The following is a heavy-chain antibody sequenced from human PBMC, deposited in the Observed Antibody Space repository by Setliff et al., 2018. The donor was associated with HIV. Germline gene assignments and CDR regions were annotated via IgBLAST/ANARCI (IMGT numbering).Heavy chain of an antibody. J-gene: IGHJ4*02. CDR1: GFTFSNYG. Sequence: PGGSLRLSCEISGFTFSNYGMHWVRQAPGKGLEWVAFIRYDGSDKYYADSVKGRFTISRDNSKNTLYLQMNSLRAEDTAVYYCAKDTNPKSGYGYGFGYWGQGTLVTVSS. CDR3: AKDTNPKSGYGYGFGY. CDR2: IRYDGSDK. D-gene: IGHD5-12*01. V-gene: IGHV3-30*02.